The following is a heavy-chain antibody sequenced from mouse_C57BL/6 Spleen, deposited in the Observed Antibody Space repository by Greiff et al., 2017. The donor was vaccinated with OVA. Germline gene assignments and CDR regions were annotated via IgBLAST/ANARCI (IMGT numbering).Heavy chain of an antibody. CDR1: GYTFTSYW. CDR2: INPSNGGT. CDR3: ASPYGYDPDYYAMDY. J-gene: IGHJ4*01. D-gene: IGHD2-2*01. Sequence: QVQLQQPGTELVKPGASVKLSCKASGYTFTSYWMHWVKQRPGQGLAWIGNINPSNGGTNYNEKFKSKATLTVDKSSSTAYMQLSSLTSEDSAVYYCASPYGYDPDYYAMDYWGQGTSVTVSS. V-gene: IGHV1-53*01.